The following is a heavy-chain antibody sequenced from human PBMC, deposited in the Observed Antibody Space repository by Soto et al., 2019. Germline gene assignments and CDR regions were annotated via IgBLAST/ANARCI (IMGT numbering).Heavy chain of an antibody. V-gene: IGHV3-30-3*01. CDR1: GFTFSYHA. D-gene: IGHD1-1*01. J-gene: IGHJ6*02. CDR2: ISYDGDNK. Sequence: QVQLVESGGGVVQPGRSLRLSCAASGFTFSYHALNWVRQAPGKGLEWVAVISYDGDNKYIAESVKGRFTSSRDTSKNTVSLQMHRLRAEDTAMYFCARGTTTSAFSAMDVWGQGTTVTVSS. CDR3: ARGTTTSAFSAMDV.